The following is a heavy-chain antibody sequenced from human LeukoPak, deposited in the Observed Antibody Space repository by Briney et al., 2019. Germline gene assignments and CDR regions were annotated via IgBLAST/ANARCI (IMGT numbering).Heavy chain of an antibody. V-gene: IGHV3-33*08. Sequence: GGSLRLSCTASGFTFSSYAMNWVRQAPGKGLEWVAVIWYDENNKYYTDSVKGRFTISRDNSKNTLYLQMNSLRAEDTAVYYCAREWGYGDPFGFFDYWGQGTLVTVSS. CDR1: GFTFSSYA. CDR2: IWYDENNK. CDR3: AREWGYGDPFGFFDY. J-gene: IGHJ4*02. D-gene: IGHD4-17*01.